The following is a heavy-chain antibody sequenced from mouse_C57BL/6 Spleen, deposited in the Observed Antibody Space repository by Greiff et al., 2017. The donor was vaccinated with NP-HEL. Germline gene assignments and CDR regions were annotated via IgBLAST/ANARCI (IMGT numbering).Heavy chain of an antibody. CDR1: GYTFTDYN. CDR3: AGEGTPAGFAC. J-gene: IGHJ3*01. Sequence: VQLQQSGPELVKPGASVKMSCKASGYTFTDYNMHWVKQSHGKSLEWIGYINPNNGGTSYNQKFKGKATLTVNKSSSTADMELRSLTSEDSAVYYCAGEGTPAGFACWGQGALVTVSA. V-gene: IGHV1-22*01. CDR2: INPNNGGT.